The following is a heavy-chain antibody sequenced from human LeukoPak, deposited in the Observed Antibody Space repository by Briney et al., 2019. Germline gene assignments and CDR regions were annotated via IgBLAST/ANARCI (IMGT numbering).Heavy chain of an antibody. CDR3: AREVLPSFSNWFDP. J-gene: IGHJ5*02. D-gene: IGHD1-14*01. V-gene: IGHV3-66*01. Sequence: GGSLRLSCAASGFTVSSNYMSWVRQAPGKGLEWVSVIYSGGSTYYADSVKGRFTISRDNSKNTLYLQMNSLRAEDTAVYYCAREVLPSFSNWFDPWGQGTLVTVSS. CDR1: GFTVSSNY. CDR2: IYSGGST.